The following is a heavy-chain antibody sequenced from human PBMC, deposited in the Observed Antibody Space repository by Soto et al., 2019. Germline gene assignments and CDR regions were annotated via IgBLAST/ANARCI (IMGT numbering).Heavy chain of an antibody. CDR2: IIPIFGRP. CDR1: GGTFSTLA. D-gene: IGHD4-17*01. J-gene: IGHJ4*02. V-gene: IGHV1-69*01. CDR3: AREPYEDYAVPEPNYFDS. Sequence: QVQLVQSGTEVKKPGSSVKVSCKASGGTFSTLAVSWVRQAPGQGLEWMGGIIPIFGRPVYAQKFQGRVTITADESTSIVYMELSSLSSEDTAVYYCAREPYEDYAVPEPNYFDSWGQGTLVTVSS.